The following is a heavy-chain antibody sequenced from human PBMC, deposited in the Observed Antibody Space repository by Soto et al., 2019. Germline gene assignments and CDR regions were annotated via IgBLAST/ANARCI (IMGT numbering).Heavy chain of an antibody. CDR2: ISSSGSTI. CDR3: ARDLSRLEQQLAR. J-gene: IGHJ4*02. D-gene: IGHD6-13*01. V-gene: IGHV3-48*03. Sequence: GSLRLSCAASGFTFSSYEMNWVRQAPGKGLEWVSYISSSGSTIYYADSVKGRFTISRDNAKDSLYLQMNSLRAEDTAVYYCARDLSRLEQQLARWGQGTLVTVSS. CDR1: GFTFSSYE.